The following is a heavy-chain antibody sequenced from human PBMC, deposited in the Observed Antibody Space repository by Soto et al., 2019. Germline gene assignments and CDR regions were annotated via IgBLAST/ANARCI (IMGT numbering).Heavy chain of an antibody. D-gene: IGHD3-16*01. Sequence: GGSLRLSCAASGFTFSSYAMSWVRQAPGKGLEWVSAISGSGGSTYYADSVKGRFTISRDNSKNTLYLQMNSRRAEDTAVDYCSNTPRVSDLSCFDYWGQGTLVTVSS. CDR3: SNTPRVSDLSCFDY. J-gene: IGHJ4*02. CDR2: ISGSGGST. CDR1: GFTFSSYA. V-gene: IGHV3-23*01.